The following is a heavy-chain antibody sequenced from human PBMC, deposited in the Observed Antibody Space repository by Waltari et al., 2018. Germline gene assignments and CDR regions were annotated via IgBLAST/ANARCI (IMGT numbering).Heavy chain of an antibody. CDR3: ATSSSGWYQDASDI. D-gene: IGHD6-19*01. V-gene: IGHV1-69*05. CDR2: IIGTFGAP. CDR1: GGTLSSYA. Sequence: QVQLLQSGAEVKKPGSSPRRSCKASGGTLSSYARRRGRQAPGQGLEWMGGIIGTFGAPNYAQKFEGRITITTDESARTDYMELSSLRSDDTAVYFCATSSSGWYQDASDIWGHGTLVTVS. J-gene: IGHJ3*02.